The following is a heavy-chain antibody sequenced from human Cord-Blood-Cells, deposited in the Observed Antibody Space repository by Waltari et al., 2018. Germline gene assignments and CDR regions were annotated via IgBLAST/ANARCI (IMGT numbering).Heavy chain of an antibody. CDR1: GYSISRGYY. CDR2: IYHSGST. J-gene: IGHJ5*02. V-gene: IGHV4-38-2*02. Sequence: QVQLQESGPGLVTPSETLSLTCAVSGYSISRGYYWGWIRQPPGKGLEWIGSIYHSGSTYYNPSLKSRVTISVDTSKNQFSLKLSSVTAADTAVYYCARDASGYRKGGFDPWGQGTLVTVSS. D-gene: IGHD5-12*01. CDR3: ARDASGYRKGGFDP.